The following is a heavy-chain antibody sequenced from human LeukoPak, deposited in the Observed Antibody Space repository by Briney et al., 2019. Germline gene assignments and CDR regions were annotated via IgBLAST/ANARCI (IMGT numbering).Heavy chain of an antibody. CDR2: IYYSGST. CDR3: ARAHSIASYYYGVDV. CDR1: GGSVISGSSY. J-gene: IGHJ6*02. D-gene: IGHD6-13*01. Sequence: SETLSLTCTVSGGSVISGSSYWGWIRQPPGKGLEWIGNIYYSGSTYYNPSLQSRVTISVDTSQNQFSLTLSSVTAADTAVYYCARAHSIASYYYGVDVWGQGTTVTVSS. V-gene: IGHV4-39*07.